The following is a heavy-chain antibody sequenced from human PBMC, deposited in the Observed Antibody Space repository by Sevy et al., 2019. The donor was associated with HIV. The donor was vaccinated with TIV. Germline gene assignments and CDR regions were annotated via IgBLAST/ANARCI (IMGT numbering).Heavy chain of an antibody. Sequence: GGSLRLSCAASGFIVTSHYMAWVRQAPGKGLEWVSSIYTGGGTYYADSVKGRFTISRDNSKNTLYLQMNSLSAEDTAFYNCARVPRYDEPYYFDYWGQGALVTVSS. D-gene: IGHD3-3*01. CDR2: IYTGGGT. CDR1: GFIVTSHY. J-gene: IGHJ4*02. V-gene: IGHV3-53*01. CDR3: ARVPRYDEPYYFDY.